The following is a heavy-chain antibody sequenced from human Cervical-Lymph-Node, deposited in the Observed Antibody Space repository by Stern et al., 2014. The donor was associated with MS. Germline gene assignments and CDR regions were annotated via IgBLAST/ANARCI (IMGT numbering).Heavy chain of an antibody. CDR2: ISSVGS. Sequence: VQLGQSGGGLVKPGGPLLLSCAASGFPFSSHSMNWVRQAPGKGLEWVSSISSVGSFYAESVQGRFTISRDNAKDSLFLQMNSLRVDDTAVYYCAREPQGGAWYYGMDVWGQGTTVTVSS. J-gene: IGHJ6*02. D-gene: IGHD1-26*01. CDR3: AREPQGGAWYYGMDV. V-gene: IGHV3-21*06. CDR1: GFPFSSHS.